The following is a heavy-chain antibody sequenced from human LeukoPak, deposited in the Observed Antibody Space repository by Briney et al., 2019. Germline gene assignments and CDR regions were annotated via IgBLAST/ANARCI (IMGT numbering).Heavy chain of an antibody. CDR1: GFTFSSYW. CDR2: IKEDGSEE. V-gene: IGHV3-7*01. J-gene: IGHJ3*02. CDR3: ARGSSLDHDAFDI. Sequence: GGSLRLSCGASGFTFSSYWMSWVRQAPGKGLEWVANIKEDGSEEYYVGSVKGRFTISRDNAKNSLYLQMNSLRAEDTAVYYCARGSSLDHDAFDIWGQGTMVTVSS.